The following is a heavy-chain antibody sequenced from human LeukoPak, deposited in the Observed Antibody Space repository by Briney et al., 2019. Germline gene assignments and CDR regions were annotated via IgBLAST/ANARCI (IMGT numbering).Heavy chain of an antibody. D-gene: IGHD2-15*01. V-gene: IGHV4-59*01. CDR3: ASAPDGVVAAFDY. J-gene: IGHJ4*02. CDR2: IYYTGST. CDR1: GGSISSYY. Sequence: KPSETLSLTCTVSGGSISSYYWTWIRQPPGEGLEWIGYIYYTGSTNYSPTLKSRVTMAVDTSKNQFSLKLYSVTAADTAVYYCASAPDGVVAAFDYWGQGALVTVSS.